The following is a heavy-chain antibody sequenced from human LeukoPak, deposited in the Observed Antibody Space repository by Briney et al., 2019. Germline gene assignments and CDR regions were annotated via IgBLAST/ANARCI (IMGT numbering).Heavy chain of an antibody. D-gene: IGHD3-22*01. CDR3: TRGGDYYDSSGYSDS. Sequence: ASVKVSCEASGYSFTSYYIHWMRQARGQGLEWMGRMNPNSGGAHYAQNFQGRITMTRDTSIRTAYLELSSLRSDDTAVYYCTRGGDYYDSSGYSDSWGQGTLVTVSS. J-gene: IGHJ4*02. V-gene: IGHV1-2*06. CDR1: GYSFTSYY. CDR2: MNPNSGGA.